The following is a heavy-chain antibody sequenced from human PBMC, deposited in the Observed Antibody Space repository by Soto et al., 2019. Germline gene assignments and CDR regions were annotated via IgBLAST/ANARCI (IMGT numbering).Heavy chain of an antibody. D-gene: IGHD3-22*01. J-gene: IGHJ4*02. CDR1: GYTFTSYG. CDR2: ISAYNGNT. Sequence: ASVKVSCKASGYTFTSYGISWVRQAPGQGLEWMGWISAYNGNTNYAQKLQGRVTMTTDTSTSTAYMELRSLRSDDTAVYYCARDGSYYDSSGYYYGDYWGQGTLVTVSS. CDR3: ARDGSYYDSSGYYYGDY. V-gene: IGHV1-18*01.